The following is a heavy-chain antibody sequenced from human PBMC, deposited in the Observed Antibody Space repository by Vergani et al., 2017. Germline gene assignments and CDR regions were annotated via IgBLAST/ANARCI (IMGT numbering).Heavy chain of an antibody. V-gene: IGHV4-39*01. Sequence: QVQLQESGPGLVKPSETLSLTCTVSGDSFISTDYHWGWIRPPPGKGLEWIVSMDYSGSTSYNPFPVSGISISFETPKNQFSLRLTSVTAADTAVYYFASKREACRAACYHSYDFWGPGTLVGVSS. D-gene: IGHD2-21*01. CDR3: ASKREACRAACYHSYDF. CDR1: GDSFISTDYH. J-gene: IGHJ4*02. CDR2: MDYSGST.